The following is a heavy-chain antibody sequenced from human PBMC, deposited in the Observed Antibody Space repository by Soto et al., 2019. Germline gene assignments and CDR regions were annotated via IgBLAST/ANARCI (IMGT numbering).Heavy chain of an antibody. CDR3: ARGYSGYDFKDLNFDY. CDR2: ISAYNGNT. CDR1: GYTFTSYG. Sequence: GASVKVSCKASGYTFTSYGISWVRQAPGQGLEWMGWISAYNGNTNYAQKLQGRVTMTTDTSTSTAYMELRSLRSDDTAVYYCARGYSGYDFKDLNFDYWGQGTLVTVSS. D-gene: IGHD5-12*01. V-gene: IGHV1-18*01. J-gene: IGHJ4*02.